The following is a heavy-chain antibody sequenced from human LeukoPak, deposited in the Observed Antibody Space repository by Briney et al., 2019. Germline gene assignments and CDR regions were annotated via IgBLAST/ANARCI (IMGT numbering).Heavy chain of an antibody. D-gene: IGHD3-10*01. J-gene: IGHJ4*02. Sequence: SETLSLTCTVSGGSISSGSYYWSWIRQPAGKGLEWIGRIYTSGSTNYNPSLKSRVTISVDTSKNQFSLKLSSVTAAGTAVYYCARDPDYGSGSYYGQIGSYWGQGTLVTVSS. CDR1: GGSISSGSYY. CDR2: IYTSGST. V-gene: IGHV4-61*02. CDR3: ARDPDYGSGSYYGQIGSY.